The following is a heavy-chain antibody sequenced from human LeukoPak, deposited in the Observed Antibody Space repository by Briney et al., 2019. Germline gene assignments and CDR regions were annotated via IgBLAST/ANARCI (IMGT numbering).Heavy chain of an antibody. D-gene: IGHD3-22*01. V-gene: IGHV3-33*01. CDR3: ARDSGGNGHYSLFDY. J-gene: IGHJ4*02. CDR1: GFTFSSYG. Sequence: GGSLRLSCEASGFTFSSYGLHWVRQAPGKGLEWVAVIWYDGSKEYYADSVKGRFTISRDSSKNTMYLQMNSLRVEDTAVYDCARDSGGNGHYSLFDYWGQGTLVTVSS. CDR2: IWYDGSKE.